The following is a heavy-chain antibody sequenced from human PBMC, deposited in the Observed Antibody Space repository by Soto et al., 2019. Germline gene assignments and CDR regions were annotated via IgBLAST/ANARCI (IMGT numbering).Heavy chain of an antibody. CDR3: AKDPRRVVIAYYYGMDV. Sequence: QVQLVESGGGVVQPGRSLRLSCAASGFTFSSYAMHWVRQAPGKGLEWVAVISYDGSNKYYADSVKGRFTISRDNSKNTLYLQMNSLRAEDTAVYYCAKDPRRVVIAYYYGMDVWGQGTTVTVSS. V-gene: IGHV3-30-3*01. CDR2: ISYDGSNK. CDR1: GFTFSSYA. J-gene: IGHJ6*02. D-gene: IGHD3-3*01.